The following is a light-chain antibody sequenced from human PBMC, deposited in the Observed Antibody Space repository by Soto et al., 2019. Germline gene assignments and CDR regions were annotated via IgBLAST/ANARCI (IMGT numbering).Light chain of an antibody. V-gene: IGKV3-15*01. J-gene: IGKJ4*01. Sequence: EVVMTQYTATLSVSPGERASLSCRASQSISTNLAWYQQKPGQAPRLLISGASTRATGIPARFSGSGSGTEFTLTISSLQSEDFAVYYCQQYNSWPPLTFGGGSMV. CDR1: QSISTN. CDR3: QQYNSWPPLT. CDR2: GAS.